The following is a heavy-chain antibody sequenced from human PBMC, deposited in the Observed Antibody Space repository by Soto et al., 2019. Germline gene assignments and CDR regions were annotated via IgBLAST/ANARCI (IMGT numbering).Heavy chain of an antibody. CDR1: GGSISSSSYY. D-gene: IGHD3-9*01. V-gene: IGHV4-39*01. Sequence: PSETLSLTCTVSGGSISSSSYYWGWIRQPPGKGLEWIGSINYSGNTYYNPSLKSRVTISVDTSKNQFPLKLSSVTAADTAVYYCARAPYDILTGYYIDYWGQGTLVTVSS. J-gene: IGHJ4*02. CDR2: INYSGNT. CDR3: ARAPYDILTGYYIDY.